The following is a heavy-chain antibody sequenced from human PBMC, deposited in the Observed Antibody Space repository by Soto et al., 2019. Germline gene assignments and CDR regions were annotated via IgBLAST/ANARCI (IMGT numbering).Heavy chain of an antibody. Sequence: GGSLRLSCAASGFTVSSNYMSWVRQAPGKGLEWVSVISGSGGSTYYADSVKGRFTISRDNSKNTLYLQMNSLRAEDTAVYYCAKLGYCSSTSCYPFDYWGQGTLVTAPQ. CDR1: GFTVSSNY. CDR2: ISGSGGST. V-gene: IGHV3-23*01. D-gene: IGHD2-2*01. CDR3: AKLGYCSSTSCYPFDY. J-gene: IGHJ4*02.